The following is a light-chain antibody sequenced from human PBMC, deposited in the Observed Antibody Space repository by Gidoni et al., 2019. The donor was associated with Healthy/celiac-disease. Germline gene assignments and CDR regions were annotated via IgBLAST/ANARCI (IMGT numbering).Light chain of an antibody. CDR2: WAS. CDR1: QSVLYSSNNKNY. Sequence: DIVMTQSPDSLAVSLGERATINCKSSQSVLYSSNNKNYLAWYQQKPGQPPKLLIYWASTRKSGVPDRFSGSGSGTDFTLTISSLQAEDVAVYYCQQYYSTPPYTFXQXTKLEIK. CDR3: QQYYSTPPYT. V-gene: IGKV4-1*01. J-gene: IGKJ2*01.